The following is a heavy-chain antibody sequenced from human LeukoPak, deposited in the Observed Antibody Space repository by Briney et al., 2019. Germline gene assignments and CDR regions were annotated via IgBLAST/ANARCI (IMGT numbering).Heavy chain of an antibody. V-gene: IGHV3-23*01. CDR3: AKDYGSKIVVVPAAMTGRIFDY. CDR1: GFTFSSFA. CDR2: IHGGGGGK. D-gene: IGHD2-2*01. Sequence: GGSLRLSCAASGFTFSSFAMSWVRQAPGKGLEWVSAIHGGGGGKYYADYVRGRFTISRDNSKNTLYLQMNSLRAEDTAVYYCAKDYGSKIVVVPAAMTGRIFDYWGQGTLVTVSS. J-gene: IGHJ4*02.